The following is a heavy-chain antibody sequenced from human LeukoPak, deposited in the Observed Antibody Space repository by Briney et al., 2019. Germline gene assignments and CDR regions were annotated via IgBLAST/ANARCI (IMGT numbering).Heavy chain of an antibody. CDR2: IIPIFGTA. CDR3: ARDYRVVGATRYYYGMDV. V-gene: IGHV1-69*13. CDR1: GGTFSSYA. J-gene: IGHJ6*02. Sequence: ASVKVSCKASGGTFSSYAISWVRQAPGQGLEWMGGIIPIFGTANYAQKFQGRVTITADESTSTAYMELSSLRSEDTAVYYCARDYRVVGATRYYYGMDVWGQGTTVTVSS. D-gene: IGHD1-26*01.